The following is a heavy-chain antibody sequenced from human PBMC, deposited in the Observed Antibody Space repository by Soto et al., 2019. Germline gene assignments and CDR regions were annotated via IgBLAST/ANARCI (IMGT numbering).Heavy chain of an antibody. CDR1: GYSISSGYY. CDR2: IYHSGST. J-gene: IGHJ3*02. CDR3: ARDKVGIQLWLPDAFDI. D-gene: IGHD5-18*01. V-gene: IGHV4-38-2*01. Sequence: KTSETLSLTCAVSGYSISSGYYWGWIRQPPGKGLEWIGSIYHSGSTYYNPSLKSRVTISVDTSKNQFSLKLSSVTAADTAVYYCARDKVGIQLWLPDAFDIWGQGTMVTVSS.